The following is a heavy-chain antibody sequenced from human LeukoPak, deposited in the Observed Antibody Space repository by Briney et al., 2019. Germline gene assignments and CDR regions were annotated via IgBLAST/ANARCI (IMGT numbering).Heavy chain of an antibody. CDR1: GFTLSNSW. D-gene: IGHD7-27*01. CDR3: ARGGLPGGFDY. CDR2: INNDGSRI. J-gene: IGHJ4*02. Sequence: PGGSLRLSCAASGFTLSNSWMFWVRQGPGKGLVWVSDINNDGSRISYADSVKGRFTISRDGAKNTLFLQMNSLRAEGTAVYYCARGGLPGGFDYWGQGTLVTVSS. V-gene: IGHV3-74*01.